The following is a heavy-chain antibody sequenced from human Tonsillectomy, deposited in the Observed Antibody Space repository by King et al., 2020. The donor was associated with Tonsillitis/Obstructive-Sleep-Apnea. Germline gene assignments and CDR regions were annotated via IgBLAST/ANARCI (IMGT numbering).Heavy chain of an antibody. CDR3: ARDSGDIVVVPAAFFDY. Sequence: VQLVESGGGVVRPGGSLRLSCAASGLTFVDYGMSWVRQAPGRGLAWVAGINWNGGGTGYADSVKGRFTSSMDNAKNSLYLQMNSLRAEDTALYYCARDSGDIVVVPAAFFDYWGQGTLVTVSS. CDR1: GLTFVDYG. CDR2: INWNGGGT. V-gene: IGHV3-20*04. J-gene: IGHJ4*02. D-gene: IGHD2-2*01.